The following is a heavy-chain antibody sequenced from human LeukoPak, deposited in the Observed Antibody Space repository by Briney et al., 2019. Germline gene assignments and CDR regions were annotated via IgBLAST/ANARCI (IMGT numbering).Heavy chain of an antibody. D-gene: IGHD4-11*01. CDR1: GFTFSSYW. CDR3: ARDGTTVTTGTVYYCYYYMDV. Sequence: PGGSLRLSCAASGFTFSSYWMHWVRQAPGKGLVWVSRINTDGSSTSYADSVKGRFTISRDNAKNTLYLQMNSLRAEDTAVYYCARDGTTVTTGTVYYCYYYMDVWGKGTTVTVSS. CDR2: INTDGSST. V-gene: IGHV3-74*01. J-gene: IGHJ6*03.